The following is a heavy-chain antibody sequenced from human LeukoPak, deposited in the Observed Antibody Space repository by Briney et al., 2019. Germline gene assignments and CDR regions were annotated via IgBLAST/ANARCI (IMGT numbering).Heavy chain of an antibody. J-gene: IGHJ6*02. CDR2: ISWNSGRI. CDR3: AKGASMDV. CDR1: GFTFDDYA. Sequence: PGRSLRLSCAASGFTFDDYAMHWVPQAPGKGLEWVSGISWNSGRIGYADSVKGRFTISRDNAKNSLYLQMNSLRAEDAALYYCAKGASMDVWGQGTTVTVSS. V-gene: IGHV3-9*01. D-gene: IGHD1-26*01.